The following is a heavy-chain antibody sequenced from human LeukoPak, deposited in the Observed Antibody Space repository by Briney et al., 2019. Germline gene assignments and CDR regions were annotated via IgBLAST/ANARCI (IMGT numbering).Heavy chain of an antibody. CDR2: INGDGSST. J-gene: IGHJ5*02. D-gene: IGHD4-17*01. Sequence: GGSLRLSCAASGFTFSDYYMSWIRQAPGKGLVWVSRINGDGSSTSYADSVKGRFTISRDNAKNTLYLQMNSLRAEDTAVYYCARTTVTTGPWGQGTLVTVSS. CDR3: ARTTVTTGP. CDR1: GFTFSDYY. V-gene: IGHV3-74*01.